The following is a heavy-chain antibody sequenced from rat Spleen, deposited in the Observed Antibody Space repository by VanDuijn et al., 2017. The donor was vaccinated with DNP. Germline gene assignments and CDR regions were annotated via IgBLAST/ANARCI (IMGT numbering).Heavy chain of an antibody. V-gene: IGHV2-6*01. J-gene: IGHJ2*01. CDR2: ISSGGST. D-gene: IGHD1-1*01. CDR3: ARYYTY. Sequence: QVQLKESGPGLVHPSQTLSLTCTVAGFSLTSYNIHWIRQPPGKGLEWIAAISSGGSTYYNSALKSRLSISRDTSKSQVFLKMNSLQTEDTAMYFCARYYTYWGQGVMVTVSS. CDR1: GFSLTSYN.